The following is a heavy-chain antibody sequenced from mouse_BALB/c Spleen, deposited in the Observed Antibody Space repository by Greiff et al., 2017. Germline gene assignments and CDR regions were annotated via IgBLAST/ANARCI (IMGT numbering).Heavy chain of an antibody. CDR1: GFTFSSYA. Sequence: DVMLVESGGGLVKPGGSLKLSCAASGFTFSSYAMSWVRQTPEKRLEWVATISSGGSYTYYPDSVKGRFTISRDNAKNTLYLQMSSLRSEDTAMYYCARQDYYGRDYYAMDYWGQGTSVTVSS. D-gene: IGHD1-1*01. CDR2: ISSGGSYT. CDR3: ARQDYYGRDYYAMDY. V-gene: IGHV5-9-3*01. J-gene: IGHJ4*01.